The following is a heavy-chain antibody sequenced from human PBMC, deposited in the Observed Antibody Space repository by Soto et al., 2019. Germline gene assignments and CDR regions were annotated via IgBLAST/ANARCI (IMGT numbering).Heavy chain of an antibody. CDR2: IYPGDSDT. V-gene: IGHV5-51*01. CDR3: ARRGYSYGLDV. J-gene: IGHJ6*02. CDR1: GYNFATYF. D-gene: IGHD5-18*01. Sequence: PGESLKISCKGSGYNFATYFIALVRQLPGKGPEWMGIIYPGDSDTSYSPSFQGQVTISVDKSISTAYLQWNSLKASDTAVYYCARRGYSYGLDVWGQGTKVTVSS.